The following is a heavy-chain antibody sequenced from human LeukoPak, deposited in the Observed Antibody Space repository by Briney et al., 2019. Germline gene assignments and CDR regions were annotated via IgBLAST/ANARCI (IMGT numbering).Heavy chain of an antibody. CDR1: GGSISSSSYY. V-gene: IGHV4-39*01. J-gene: IGHJ6*02. CDR2: IYYSGST. Sequence: SETLSLTCTVSGGSISSSSYYWGWIRQPPGKGLEWIGSIYYSGSTYYNPSLKSRVTISVDTSKNQFSLKLSSVTAADTAVYYCARHRVSGGYYYGMDVWGQGTTVTVSS. D-gene: IGHD1-26*01. CDR3: ARHRVSGGYYYGMDV.